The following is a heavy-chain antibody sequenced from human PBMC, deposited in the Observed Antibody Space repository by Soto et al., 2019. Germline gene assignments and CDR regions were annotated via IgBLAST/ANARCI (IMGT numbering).Heavy chain of an antibody. D-gene: IGHD2-8*01. CDR1: GFTFSSYW. J-gene: IGHJ4*02. CDR2: INPGGSIT. Sequence: EEQLVESGGGLVQPGGSLRLSCAASGFTFSSYWMHWVRQAPGKGLVWVSRINPGGSITAYADSVKGRFTISRDNAKKTLYLQMNRLRGDDTAVYYCARVPTGKYGVWNYWGQGTLVTVSS. V-gene: IGHV3-74*01. CDR3: ARVPTGKYGVWNY.